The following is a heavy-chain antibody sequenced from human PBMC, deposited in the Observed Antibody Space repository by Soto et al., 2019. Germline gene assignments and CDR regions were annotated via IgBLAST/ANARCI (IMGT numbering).Heavy chain of an antibody. D-gene: IGHD6-13*01. CDR1: GGSISSSSYY. Sequence: QLQLQESGPGLVKPSETLSLTCTVSGGSISSSSYYWGWIRQPPGKGLEWIGSIYYSGSTYYNPSLKGRVTISVDTSKNQFSLKLSSVTAADTAVYYCARRGGYSSSWYNWFDPWGQGTLVTVSS. V-gene: IGHV4-39*01. CDR2: IYYSGST. J-gene: IGHJ5*02. CDR3: ARRGGYSSSWYNWFDP.